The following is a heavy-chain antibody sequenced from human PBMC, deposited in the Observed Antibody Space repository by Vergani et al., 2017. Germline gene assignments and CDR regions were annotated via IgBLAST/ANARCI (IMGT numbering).Heavy chain of an antibody. D-gene: IGHD3-10*01. J-gene: IGHJ6*02. CDR1: GYTFTGYY. V-gene: IGHV1-2*02. CDR2: INPNSGGT. CDR3: AREGMVRGVIITPYGMDV. Sequence: QVQLVQSGAEVKKPGASVKVSCKASGYTFTGYYMHWVRHAPGQGLEWMGWINPNSGGTNYAQKFQGRVTMTRETSISTAYMELSRLRSDDTAVYYCAREGMVRGVIITPYGMDVWGQGTTVTVSS.